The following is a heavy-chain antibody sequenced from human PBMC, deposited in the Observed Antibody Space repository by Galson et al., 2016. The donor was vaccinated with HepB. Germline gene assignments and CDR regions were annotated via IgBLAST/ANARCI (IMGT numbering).Heavy chain of an antibody. Sequence: SVKVSCKASGYTFTGYYLHWVRQAPGQGLEWMGWINSNNGGTKYAPKFQGRVTMTRDTSITTVYMELTSLISDDPAVYFCVRYNRGMAPGTFDIRGQGTKVAVSS. CDR2: INSNNGGT. CDR3: VRYNRGMAPGTFDI. D-gene: IGHD1-1*01. V-gene: IGHV1-2*02. CDR1: GYTFTGYY. J-gene: IGHJ3*02.